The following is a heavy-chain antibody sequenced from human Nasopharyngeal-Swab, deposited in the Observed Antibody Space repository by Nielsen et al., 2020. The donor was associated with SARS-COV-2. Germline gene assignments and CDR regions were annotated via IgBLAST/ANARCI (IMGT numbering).Heavy chain of an antibody. Sequence: ASVKVSCKVSGYTLTELSMHWVRQAPGQGLEWMGWISAYNGNTNYGQKLQGRVTMTTDTSTSTAYMELRSLRSDDTAVYYCASRIRPYYGSGSYSYHYGMDVWGQGTTVTVSS. CDR2: ISAYNGNT. D-gene: IGHD3-10*01. V-gene: IGHV1-18*01. J-gene: IGHJ6*02. CDR1: GYTLTELS. CDR3: ASRIRPYYGSGSYSYHYGMDV.